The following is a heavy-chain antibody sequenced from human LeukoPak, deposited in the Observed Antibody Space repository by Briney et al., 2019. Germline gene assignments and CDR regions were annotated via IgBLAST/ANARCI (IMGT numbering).Heavy chain of an antibody. CDR3: ARSRTRLDY. J-gene: IGHJ4*02. V-gene: IGHV3-7*01. D-gene: IGHD1-14*01. Sequence: GGSLRLSCAASGFTFSNYYMSWVRQAPGKGLEWVANIKQDGSEKYYVDSVKGRFTISRDNAKNSLYLQMNSLRAEDTAVYYCARSRTRLDYWGQGTQVTVSS. CDR1: GFTFSNYY. CDR2: IKQDGSEK.